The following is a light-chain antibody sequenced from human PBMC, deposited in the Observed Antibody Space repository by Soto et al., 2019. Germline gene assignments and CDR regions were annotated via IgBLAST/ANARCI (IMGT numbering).Light chain of an antibody. V-gene: IGLV2-14*01. CDR2: EVS. Sequence: QSVLTQPASVSGSPGQSITISCTGTSSDVGAHNFVSWYQQNPGKAPKLMIYEVSNRPSGVSDRFSGSKSGNTASLTISGLQAEDEADYYCNSYTNTAARVFGTGTKVTVL. CDR1: SSDVGAHNF. CDR3: NSYTNTAARV. J-gene: IGLJ1*01.